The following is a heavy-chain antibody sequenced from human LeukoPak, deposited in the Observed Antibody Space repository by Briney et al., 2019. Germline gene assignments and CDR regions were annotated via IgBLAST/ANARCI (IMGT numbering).Heavy chain of an antibody. CDR3: ARSSWYILNWFDP. D-gene: IGHD6-13*01. CDR2: IYYSGST. Sequence: SETLSLTCTVSGGSISHYYWSWIRQPPGKGLEWIGYIYYSGSTNYNPSLKSRVTISVDTSKNQFSLKLNSVTAADTAVYYCARSSWYILNWFDPWGQGTLVTVSS. J-gene: IGHJ5*02. CDR1: GGSISHYY. V-gene: IGHV4-59*01.